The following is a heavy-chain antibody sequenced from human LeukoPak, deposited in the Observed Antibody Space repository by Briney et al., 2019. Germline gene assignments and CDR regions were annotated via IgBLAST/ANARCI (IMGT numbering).Heavy chain of an antibody. D-gene: IGHD3-22*01. J-gene: IGHJ4*02. CDR3: ARYFYDSSGNPYYFDS. CDR1: GFTFSSYW. CDR2: IYSGDST. Sequence: GGSLRLSCAASGFTFSSYWMHWVRQAPGKGLEWVSVIYSGDSTYYADSVKGRFTISRDNSKNTVYLQMNSLRAEDTAVYYCARYFYDSSGNPYYFDSWGQGTLVTVSS. V-gene: IGHV3-53*01.